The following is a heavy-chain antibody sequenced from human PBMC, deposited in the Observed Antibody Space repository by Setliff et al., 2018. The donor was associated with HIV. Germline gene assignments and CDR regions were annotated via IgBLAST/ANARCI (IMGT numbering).Heavy chain of an antibody. CDR2: TYYRGGT. CDR3: ARHQERYLQTAFDF. V-gene: IGHV4-39*01. CDR1: GGSLSGSSYY. D-gene: IGHD1-20*01. J-gene: IGHJ4*02. Sequence: SETLSLTCSVSGGSLSGSSYYWDWIRQSPGRGLEWIGSTYYRGGTFYNPSLKSRVTISLDSSKNHLSLKMSSVTAADSAIYYCARHQERYLQTAFDFWGPGTLVTVSS.